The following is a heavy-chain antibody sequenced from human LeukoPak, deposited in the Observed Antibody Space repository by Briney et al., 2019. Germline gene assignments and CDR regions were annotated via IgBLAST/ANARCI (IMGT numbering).Heavy chain of an antibody. CDR2: IYYSGST. J-gene: IGHJ4*02. Sequence: SETLSLTCTVSGGSISNKYWSWIRQPPGKGLEWIGYIYYSGSTNYNPSLKSRVTISVDTSKNQFSLKLSSVTAADTAVYYCARSGSYYAYWGQGTLVTVSS. CDR1: GGSISNKY. D-gene: IGHD1-26*01. CDR3: ARSGSYYAY. V-gene: IGHV4-59*01.